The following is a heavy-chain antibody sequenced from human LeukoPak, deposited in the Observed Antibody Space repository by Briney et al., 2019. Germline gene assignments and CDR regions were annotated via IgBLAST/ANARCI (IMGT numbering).Heavy chain of an antibody. D-gene: IGHD3-22*01. CDR2: IYLGDSDT. CDR3: ARRKFDSSGSAFFDY. J-gene: IGHJ4*02. V-gene: IGHV5-51*01. Sequence: GESLKISCKGTGDKFSTYWIGWVRQMPGKGLEWMGSIYLGDSDTRYSPSFQGRVSLSADKSASTAYLQWSSLKASDTAIYCCARRKFDSSGSAFFDYWGRGTLVTVSS. CDR1: GDKFSTYW.